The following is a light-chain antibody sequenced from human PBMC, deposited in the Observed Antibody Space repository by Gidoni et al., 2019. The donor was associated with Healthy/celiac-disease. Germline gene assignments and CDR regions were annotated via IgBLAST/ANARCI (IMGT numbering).Light chain of an antibody. CDR3: QQFNSYPVT. CDR1: QGISSA. V-gene: IGKV1-13*02. Sequence: AIQLTQPPSSLSASVGDRVTINCRAIQGISSAFAWYQQKPGKAPKLLIYDASSLESGVPSRFSGSGSGTDFTLTISSLQPEDFATYYCQQFNSYPVTFGQGTRLEIK. CDR2: DAS. J-gene: IGKJ5*01.